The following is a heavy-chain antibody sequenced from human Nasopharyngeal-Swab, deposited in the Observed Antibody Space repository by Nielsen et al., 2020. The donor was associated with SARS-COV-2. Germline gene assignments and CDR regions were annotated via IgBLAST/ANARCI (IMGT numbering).Heavy chain of an antibody. CDR3: ARDFPTSNSPDY. Sequence: GGSLRLSCAASGFTFSSYGMHWVRQAPGKGLEWVAVIWYDGSNKYYADSVKGRFTISRDNSKNTLYLQMNSLRAEDTAVYYCARDFPTSNSPDYWGQGTLVTVSS. D-gene: IGHD4-23*01. CDR1: GFTFSSYG. V-gene: IGHV3-33*01. J-gene: IGHJ4*02. CDR2: IWYDGSNK.